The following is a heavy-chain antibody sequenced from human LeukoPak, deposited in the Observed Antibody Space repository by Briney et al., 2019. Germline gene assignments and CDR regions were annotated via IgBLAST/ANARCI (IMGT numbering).Heavy chain of an antibody. CDR1: GGSISSYY. D-gene: IGHD5-18*01. J-gene: IGHJ6*02. Sequence: SETLSLTCTASGGSISSYYWSWIRQPPGKGLEWIGYIYYSGSTNYNPSLKSRVTISVDTSKNQFSLKLSSVTAADTAVYYCARDQSWDTAMVTSDYYGMDVWGQGTTVTVSS. CDR3: ARDQSWDTAMVTSDYYGMDV. CDR2: IYYSGST. V-gene: IGHV4-59*12.